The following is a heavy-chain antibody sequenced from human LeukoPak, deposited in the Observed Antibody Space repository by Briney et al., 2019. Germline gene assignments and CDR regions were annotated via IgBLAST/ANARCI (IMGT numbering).Heavy chain of an antibody. CDR3: ARDRGRFRYDVAAYYFDY. CDR1: GYTFTGYY. CDR2: INPNSGGT. Sequence: GASVKVSCKASGYTFTGYYMHWVRQAPGQGLEWMGWINPNSGGTNYAQKFQGRVTMTRDTSISTAYMELSRLRSDDTAVCYCARDRGRFRYDVAAYYFDYWGQGTLVTVSS. V-gene: IGHV1-2*02. D-gene: IGHD3-10*01. J-gene: IGHJ4*02.